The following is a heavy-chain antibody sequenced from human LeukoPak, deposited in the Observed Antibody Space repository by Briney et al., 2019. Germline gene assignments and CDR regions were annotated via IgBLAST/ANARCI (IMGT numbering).Heavy chain of an antibody. V-gene: IGHV3-23*01. CDR1: GFTFSSYA. D-gene: IGHD6-19*01. CDR2: ISGSGGST. CDR3: AKDDQIAGAVLTDY. J-gene: IGHJ4*02. Sequence: PGGSLRLSCAASGFTFSSYAMSWVRQAPGKGLEWVSAISGSGGSTYYADSVKGRFTISRDNSKNTLYLQMNSLRAEDTAVYYCAKDDQIAGAVLTDYWGQGTLVTVST.